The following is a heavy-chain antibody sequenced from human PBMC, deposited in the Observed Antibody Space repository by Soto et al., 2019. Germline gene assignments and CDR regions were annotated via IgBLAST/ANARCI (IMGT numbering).Heavy chain of an antibody. D-gene: IGHD2-2*01. CDR3: AFPPAKSGSNWFDP. CDR2: ISSSSSYI. CDR1: GFTFSSYS. J-gene: IGHJ5*02. V-gene: IGHV3-21*01. Sequence: GGSLRLSCAASGFTFSSYSMNWVRQAPGKGLEWVSSISSSSSYIYYADSVKGRFTISRDNAKNSLYLQMNSLRAEDTAVYYCAFPPAKSGSNWFDPWGQGTLVTVSS.